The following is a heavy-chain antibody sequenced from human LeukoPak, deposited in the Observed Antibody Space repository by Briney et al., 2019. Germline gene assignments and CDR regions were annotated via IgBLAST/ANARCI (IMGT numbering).Heavy chain of an antibody. CDR3: ARDARVQKWFGELLKTTTYYFDY. J-gene: IGHJ4*02. Sequence: PSETLSLTCTVSGGSISSSNFYWGWIRQPPGKGLEWIGRIYYSGSTYYNPSLKSRVSISVDTSKNQFSLKLSSVTAADTAVYYCARDARVQKWFGELLKTTTYYFDYWGQGTLVTVSS. CDR2: IYYSGST. V-gene: IGHV4-39*07. CDR1: GGSISSSNFY. D-gene: IGHD3-10*01.